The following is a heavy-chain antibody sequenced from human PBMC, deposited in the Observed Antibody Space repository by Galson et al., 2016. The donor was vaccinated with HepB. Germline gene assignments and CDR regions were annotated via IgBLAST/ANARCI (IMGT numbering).Heavy chain of an antibody. J-gene: IGHJ2*01. Sequence: SGAEVNKPGESLKISCEGSGYMFSGYWIGWVRQMPGKGLEWMGIIYPGDSDTRYSPSFQGQVTISDDKSINTSYLQWSSLKTSDTAMYYCARLGGTTRGGYFDLWGRGTLVTVSS. D-gene: IGHD3-16*01. V-gene: IGHV5-51*01. CDR3: ARLGGTTRGGYFDL. CDR1: GYMFSGYW. CDR2: IYPGDSDT.